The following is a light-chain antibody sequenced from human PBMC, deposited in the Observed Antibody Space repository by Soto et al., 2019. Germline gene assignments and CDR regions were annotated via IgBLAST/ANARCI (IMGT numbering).Light chain of an antibody. Sequence: QSALTQPPSVSGSPGQSVTISCTGTTTDVGDYNSVSWYQQAPDTAPKLIIYDVNNRPSGAPDRFSGSTSGNTASLTISGLQAEDESDYYCSLHTSSGSLIFGPGTKLTVL. CDR1: TTDVGDYNS. CDR3: SLHTSSGSLI. J-gene: IGLJ1*01. V-gene: IGLV2-18*01. CDR2: DVN.